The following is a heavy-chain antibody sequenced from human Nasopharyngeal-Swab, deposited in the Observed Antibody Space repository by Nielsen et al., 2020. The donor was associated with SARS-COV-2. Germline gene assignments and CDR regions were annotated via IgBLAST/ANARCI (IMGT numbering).Heavy chain of an antibody. D-gene: IGHD3-10*01. V-gene: IGHV4-59*12. Sequence: SETLSLTCTVSGGSISSYYWSWIRQPPGKGLEWIGYIYYSGSTNYNPSLKSRVTISVDTSKNQFSLKLSSVTAADTAVYYCARRPVLLWFGELTRGMDVWGQGTTVTVSS. CDR3: ARRPVLLWFGELTRGMDV. CDR1: GGSISSYY. CDR2: IYYSGST. J-gene: IGHJ6*02.